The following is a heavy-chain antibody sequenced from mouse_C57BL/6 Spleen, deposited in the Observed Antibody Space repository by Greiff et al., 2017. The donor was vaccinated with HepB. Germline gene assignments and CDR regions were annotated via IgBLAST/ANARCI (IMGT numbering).Heavy chain of an antibody. CDR2: ISDGGSYT. Sequence: EVQVVESGGGLVKPGGSLKLSCAASGFTFSSYAMSWVRQTPEKRLEWVATISDGGSYTYYPDNVKGRFTISRDNAKNNLYLQMSHLKSEDTAMYDCARDHNYGNWYFDVWGTGTTVTVSS. D-gene: IGHD2-1*01. J-gene: IGHJ1*03. CDR1: GFTFSSYA. CDR3: ARDHNYGNWYFDV. V-gene: IGHV5-4*01.